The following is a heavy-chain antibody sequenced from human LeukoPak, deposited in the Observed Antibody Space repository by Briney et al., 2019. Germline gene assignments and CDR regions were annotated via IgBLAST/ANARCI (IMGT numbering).Heavy chain of an antibody. CDR3: ARGKAVTTSYAFDI. D-gene: IGHD4-17*01. CDR1: GFTFSSYG. J-gene: IGHJ3*02. V-gene: IGHV3-33*01. Sequence: SGGFLRLSCAASGFTFSSYGMHWVRQAPGKGLEWVAVIWYDGSNKYYADSVKGRFTISRDNSKNTLYLQMNSLRAEDTAVYYCARGKAVTTSYAFDIWGQGTMVTVSS. CDR2: IWYDGSNK.